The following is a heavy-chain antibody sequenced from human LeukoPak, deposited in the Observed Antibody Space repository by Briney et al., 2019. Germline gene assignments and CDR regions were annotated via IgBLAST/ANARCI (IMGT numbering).Heavy chain of an antibody. D-gene: IGHD4-11*01. CDR2: IIPIFGTA. J-gene: IGHJ3*02. CDR3: ARDEMTNEIAAFDI. V-gene: IGHV1-69*13. Sequence: ASVKVSCKASGGTFSSYAISWVRQAPGQGLEWMGGIIPIFGTANYAQKFQGRVTITADESTSTAYMELSSLRAEDTAVYYCARDEMTNEIAAFDIWGQGTMVTVSS. CDR1: GGTFSSYA.